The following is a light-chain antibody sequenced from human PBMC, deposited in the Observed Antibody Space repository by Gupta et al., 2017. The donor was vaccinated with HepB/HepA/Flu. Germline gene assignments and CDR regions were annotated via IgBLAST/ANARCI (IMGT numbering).Light chain of an antibody. J-gene: IGLJ3*02. CDR1: TLSRQY. CDR3: QSLDASGRV. Sequence: SDELPHPPSVSVSPGQTARITCSGDTLSRQYTYWYQQRPGQAPILIIFQDKERPPGIPERFSASSSGTTASLTISDVQSEDAADYFCQSLDASGRVFGGGTKLTVL. CDR2: QDK. V-gene: IGLV3-25*03.